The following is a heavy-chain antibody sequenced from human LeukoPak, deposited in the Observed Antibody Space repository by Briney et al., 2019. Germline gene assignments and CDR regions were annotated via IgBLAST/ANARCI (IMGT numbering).Heavy chain of an antibody. V-gene: IGHV4-39*07. CDR1: GGSISSSSYY. D-gene: IGHD2-2*01. CDR3: ASGTIGEVVPAAIPYYYYYYMDV. J-gene: IGHJ6*03. CDR2: IYYSGST. Sequence: SETLSLTCTVSGGSISSSSYYWGWIRQPPGKGLEWIGSIYYSGSTYYNPSLKSRVTISVDTSKNQFSLKLSSVTAADTAVYYCASGTIGEVVPAAIPYYYYYYMDVWGKGTTVTVSS.